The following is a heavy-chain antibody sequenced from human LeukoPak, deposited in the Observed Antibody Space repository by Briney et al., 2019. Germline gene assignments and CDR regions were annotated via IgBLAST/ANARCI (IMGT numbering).Heavy chain of an antibody. Sequence: ASAKVSCKASGYTFTSYGISWVRQAPGQGLEWMGWIGAYNGNTNYAQKLQGRVTMTTDTSTSTAYMELRSLRSDDTAVYYCARSNSGYDSLWFDPWGQGTLVTVFS. CDR1: GYTFTSYG. CDR3: ARSNSGYDSLWFDP. V-gene: IGHV1-18*01. J-gene: IGHJ5*02. CDR2: IGAYNGNT. D-gene: IGHD5-12*01.